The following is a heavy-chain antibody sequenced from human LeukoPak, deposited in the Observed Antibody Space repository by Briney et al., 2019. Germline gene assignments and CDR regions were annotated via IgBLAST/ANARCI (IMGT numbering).Heavy chain of an antibody. D-gene: IGHD3-10*01. CDR3: ARDISPSYFGSFDY. V-gene: IGHV3-48*01. CDR1: GFTLNTYT. Sequence: PGGSLRLSCAASGFTLNTYTMNWVRQAPGKGLEWVSYISGSSGIIDYADSVRGRFTISRDNAKNSLYLQMNSLRAEDTAVYYCARDISPSYFGSFDYWGQGTLVTVSS. J-gene: IGHJ4*02. CDR2: ISGSSGII.